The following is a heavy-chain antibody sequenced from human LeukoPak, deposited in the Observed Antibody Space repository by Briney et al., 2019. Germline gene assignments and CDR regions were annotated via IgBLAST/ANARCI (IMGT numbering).Heavy chain of an antibody. V-gene: IGHV3-30-3*01. Sequence: GGSLRLSCAASGFTFSNAWMSWVRQAPGKGLEWVAVISYDGSNKYYADSVKGRFTISRDNSKNTLYLQMNSLRAEDTAVYYCARDGATYYYDSSGYYPFDYWGQGTLVTVSS. CDR1: GFTFSNAW. J-gene: IGHJ4*02. D-gene: IGHD3-22*01. CDR3: ARDGATYYYDSSGYYPFDY. CDR2: ISYDGSNK.